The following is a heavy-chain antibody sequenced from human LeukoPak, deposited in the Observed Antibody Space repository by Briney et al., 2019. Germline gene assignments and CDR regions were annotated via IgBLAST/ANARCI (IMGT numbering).Heavy chain of an antibody. Sequence: PGRSLRLSCAASGFTFSSYAMSWVRQAPGKGLEWVSAISGSGGSTYYADSVKGRFTISRDNSKNTLYLQMNSLRAEDTAVYYCAKDSHYSSGSAFDYWGQGTLVTVSS. CDR3: AKDSHYSSGSAFDY. CDR2: ISGSGGST. V-gene: IGHV3-23*01. J-gene: IGHJ4*02. D-gene: IGHD6-19*01. CDR1: GFTFSSYA.